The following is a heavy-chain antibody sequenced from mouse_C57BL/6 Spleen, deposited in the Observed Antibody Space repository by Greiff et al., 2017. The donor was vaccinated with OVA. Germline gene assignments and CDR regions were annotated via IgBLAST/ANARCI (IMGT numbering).Heavy chain of an antibody. V-gene: IGHV3-6*01. CDR1: GYSITSGYY. CDR2: ISYDGSN. J-gene: IGHJ2*01. D-gene: IGHD2-10*01. CDR3: ASYFYYFDY. Sequence: EVQLVESGPGLVKPSQSLSLTCSVTGYSITSGYYWNWIRQFPGNKLEWMGYISYDGSNNYNPSLKNRISITRDTSKNQFFLKLNSVTTEDTATYYCASYFYYFDYWGQGTTLTVSS.